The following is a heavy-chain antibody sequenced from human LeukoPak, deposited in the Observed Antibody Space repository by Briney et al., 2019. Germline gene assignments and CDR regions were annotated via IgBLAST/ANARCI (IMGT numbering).Heavy chain of an antibody. CDR2: IFYSGST. CDR3: PKLVGYSLVDV. Sequence: SETLSLTCTVSGGSISTSNYYWGWVRQPPGKVLEWIGNIFYSGSTYYIPSLKSRVTISLDTSKNQFSLKLNSVTAADTAVYYWPKLVGYSLVDVWGQGTMVTVSS. J-gene: IGHJ3*01. V-gene: IGHV4-39*07. D-gene: IGHD5-12*01. CDR1: GGSISTSNYY.